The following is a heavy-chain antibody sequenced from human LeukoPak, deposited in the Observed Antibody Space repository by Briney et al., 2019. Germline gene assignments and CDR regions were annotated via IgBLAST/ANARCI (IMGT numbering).Heavy chain of an antibody. D-gene: IGHD2/OR15-2a*01. J-gene: IGHJ4*02. V-gene: IGHV3-23*01. CDR1: GFTFSSYA. Sequence: PGGSLRLSCAASGFTFSSYAMSWVRQAPGKGLEWVPAISGSGGSTYYADSVKGRFTISRDNSKNTLYLQMNSLRAEDTAVYYCAKSPLSIYYFDYWGQGTLVTVSS. CDR2: ISGSGGST. CDR3: AKSPLSIYYFDY.